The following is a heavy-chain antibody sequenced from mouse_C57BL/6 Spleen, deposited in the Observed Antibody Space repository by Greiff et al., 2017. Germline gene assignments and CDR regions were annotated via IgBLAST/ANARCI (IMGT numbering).Heavy chain of an antibody. CDR3: TRRDYGNYEDAMDY. J-gene: IGHJ4*01. V-gene: IGHV1-15*01. Sequence: QVHVKQSGAELVRPGASVTLSCKASGYTFTDYEMHWVKQTPVHGLEWIGAIDPETGGTAYNQKFKGKAILTADKSSSTAYMELRSLTSEDSAVYYCTRRDYGNYEDAMDYWGQGTSVTVSS. D-gene: IGHD2-1*01. CDR1: GYTFTDYE. CDR2: IDPETGGT.